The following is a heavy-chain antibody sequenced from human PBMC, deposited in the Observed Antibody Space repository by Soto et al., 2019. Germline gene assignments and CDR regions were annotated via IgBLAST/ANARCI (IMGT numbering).Heavy chain of an antibody. CDR1: GFTFSSYS. CDR3: ARDGIAARPLPYYYYGMDV. J-gene: IGHJ6*02. CDR2: ISSSSSTI. Sequence: GGSLRLSCAASGFTFSSYSMNWVRQAPGKGLEWVSYISSSSSTIYYADSVKGRFTNSRDNAKNSLYLQMNSLRDEDTVVYYCARDGIAARPLPYYYYGMDVWGQGTTVTVSS. D-gene: IGHD6-6*01. V-gene: IGHV3-48*02.